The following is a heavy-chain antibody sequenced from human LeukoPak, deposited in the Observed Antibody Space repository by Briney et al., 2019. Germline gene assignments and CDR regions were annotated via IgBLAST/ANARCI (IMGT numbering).Heavy chain of an antibody. CDR2: IWYDGSNK. CDR1: GFTFSNYG. Sequence: PRGSLRLSCAASGFTFSNYGMHWVRQAPGKGLEWVAVIWYDGSNKYYADSVKGRFTISRDNSKNTLYLQMNSLRAEDTAVYYCAKAGITISGPGDYWGQGTLVTVSS. J-gene: IGHJ4*02. D-gene: IGHD3-3*01. CDR3: AKAGITISGPGDY. V-gene: IGHV3-33*06.